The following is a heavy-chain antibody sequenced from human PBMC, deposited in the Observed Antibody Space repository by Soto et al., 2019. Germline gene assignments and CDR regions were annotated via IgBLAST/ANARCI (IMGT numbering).Heavy chain of an antibody. V-gene: IGHV3-23*01. CDR2: ISGSGGST. CDR1: GFTFSSYA. Sequence: GGSLRLSCAASGFTFSSYAMSWVRQAPGKGLEWVSAISGSGGSTYYADSVKGRFTISRDNSKNTLYLQMNSLRAEDTAVYYCAKGTDFWSGPTPNNWFDPWGQGTLVTVSS. J-gene: IGHJ5*02. D-gene: IGHD3-3*01. CDR3: AKGTDFWSGPTPNNWFDP.